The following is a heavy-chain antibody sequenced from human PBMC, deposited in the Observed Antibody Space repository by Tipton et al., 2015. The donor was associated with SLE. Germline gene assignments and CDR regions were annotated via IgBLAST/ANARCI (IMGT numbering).Heavy chain of an antibody. V-gene: IGHV4-34*01. CDR3: AIHTGIVGATPFVY. Sequence: TLSLTCAVYGGSFSGFYWSLIRQPPGKGLEWIGEINHSGSTNYNPSLKSRVTISVDTSKNQFSLKLSSVTAADTAVYYCAIHTGIVGATPFVYWGQGTLVTVSS. CDR1: GGSFSGFY. J-gene: IGHJ4*02. D-gene: IGHD1-26*01. CDR2: INHSGST.